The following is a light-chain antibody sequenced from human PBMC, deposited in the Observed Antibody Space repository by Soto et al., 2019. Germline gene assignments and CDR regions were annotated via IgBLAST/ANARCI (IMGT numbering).Light chain of an antibody. V-gene: IGKV3-20*01. CDR3: QQYGSSPQI. CDR2: GAS. CDR1: QSVAGSY. Sequence: EIVLTQSPGTLSLSPGERATLSCRASQSVAGSYLAWYQQKPGQAPRLLIYGASSRATGIPDRFSGSGSGTDFTLTNSRLEPEDFAVYYCQQYGSSPQIFGGGTKAEIK. J-gene: IGKJ4*01.